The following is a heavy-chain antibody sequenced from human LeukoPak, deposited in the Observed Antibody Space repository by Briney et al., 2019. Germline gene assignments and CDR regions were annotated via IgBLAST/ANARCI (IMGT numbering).Heavy chain of an antibody. CDR2: IIPIFGIA. CDR3: ARDEYGINWFDP. Sequence: SVKVSCKASGGTFSSYAISWVRQAPGQGLEWMGRIIPIFGIANYAQKFQGRVTITAGKSTSTAYMELSSLRSEDTAVYYCARDEYGINWFDPWGQGTLVTVSS. CDR1: GGTFSSYA. V-gene: IGHV1-69*04. J-gene: IGHJ5*02. D-gene: IGHD4/OR15-4a*01.